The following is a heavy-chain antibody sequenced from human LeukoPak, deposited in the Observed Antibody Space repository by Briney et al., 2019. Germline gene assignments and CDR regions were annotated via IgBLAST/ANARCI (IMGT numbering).Heavy chain of an antibody. CDR2: ISFDGRIE. V-gene: IGHV3-30*18. CDR1: GFIFTNYG. J-gene: IGHJ3*02. Sequence: GGSLRLSCAASGFIFTNYGMHWVRQAPDKGLEWVAIISFDGRIEYYVDSVKGRFTISRDKSKNTLYLQMNSLRPEDTAVYYCAKERASMGADAFDIWGQGTMVTVSS. D-gene: IGHD1-26*01. CDR3: AKERASMGADAFDI.